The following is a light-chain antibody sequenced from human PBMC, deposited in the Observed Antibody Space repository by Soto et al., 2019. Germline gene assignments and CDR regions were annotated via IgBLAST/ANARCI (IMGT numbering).Light chain of an antibody. V-gene: IGKV1D-13*01. J-gene: IGKJ2*01. CDR1: QDIRSA. CDR2: DVS. Sequence: AIQLTQSPSSLSASPGDRVTITCRASQDIRSALAWYRQNPGAAPKLLIYDVSTLESGVPSRFSGSGSGTDFTLTISSLQPEEFATFYCQQFKNYPYTFGQGTKVEIK. CDR3: QQFKNYPYT.